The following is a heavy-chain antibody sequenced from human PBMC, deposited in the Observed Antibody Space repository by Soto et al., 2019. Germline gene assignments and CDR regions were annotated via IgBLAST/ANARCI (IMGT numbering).Heavy chain of an antibody. J-gene: IGHJ6*03. V-gene: IGHV3-48*01. CDR3: VRETSTGNYYVDV. Sequence: EVQLVESGGGLVQPGGSLRLSCAASGFSFSYYGMNWVRQAPGKGLEWVSYISTSSSNIYYADSVKGRFTISRDNAKNTLRPQMNSLRAADTAVYYCVRETSTGNYYVDVWGKGTTVTVSS. D-gene: IGHD2-2*01. CDR2: ISTSSSNI. CDR1: GFSFSYYG.